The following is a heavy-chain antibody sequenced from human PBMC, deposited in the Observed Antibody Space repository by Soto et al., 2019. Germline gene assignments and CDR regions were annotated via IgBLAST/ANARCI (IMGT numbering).Heavy chain of an antibody. D-gene: IGHD3-3*01. V-gene: IGHV3-9*01. CDR1: GFTFDDYA. Sequence: GGSQRLSCAASGFTFDDYAMHWVRQAPGKGLEWVSGISWNSGSIGYADSVKGRFIISRDNAKNSLYLQMNSLRAEDTVLYYCAKSRGRSGYYYYYDGMDVWGQGTTVTVSS. J-gene: IGHJ6*02. CDR2: ISWNSGSI. CDR3: AKSRGRSGYYYYYDGMDV.